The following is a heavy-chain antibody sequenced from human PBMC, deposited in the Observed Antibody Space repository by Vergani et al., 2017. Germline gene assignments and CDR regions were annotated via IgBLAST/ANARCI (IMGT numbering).Heavy chain of an antibody. Sequence: VQLVESGGGVVQPGGSLRLSCAASGFTFSTYGIHWVRQAPDKGLEWVAFIRYDGSNKYHADSVKGRFTISRDNSKNTLYLQMNSLRAEDTAVYYCAKDLGRGYCSGGSCSGSKFDYWGQGTLVTVSS. CDR2: IRYDGSNK. CDR1: GFTFSTYG. CDR3: AKDLGRGYCSGGSCSGSKFDY. D-gene: IGHD2-15*01. V-gene: IGHV3-30*02. J-gene: IGHJ4*02.